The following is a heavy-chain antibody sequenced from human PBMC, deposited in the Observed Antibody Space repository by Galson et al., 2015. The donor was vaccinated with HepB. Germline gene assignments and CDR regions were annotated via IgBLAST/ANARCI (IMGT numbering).Heavy chain of an antibody. Sequence: SVKVSCKASGYTFTSYAMHWVRQAPGQRLEWMGWINAGNGDTKYSQKFQGRVTITRDTSASTAYMELSSLRSEDTAVYYCARGGRINTAMVTMRPFDYWGQGTLVTVSS. CDR3: ARGGRINTAMVTMRPFDY. D-gene: IGHD5-18*01. CDR1: GYTFTSYA. V-gene: IGHV1-3*01. CDR2: INAGNGDT. J-gene: IGHJ4*02.